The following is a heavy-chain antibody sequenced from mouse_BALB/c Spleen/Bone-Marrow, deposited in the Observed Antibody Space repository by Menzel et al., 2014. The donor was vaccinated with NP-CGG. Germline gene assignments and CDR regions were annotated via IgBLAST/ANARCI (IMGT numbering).Heavy chain of an antibody. CDR2: TYPGTVYT. V-gene: IGHV1S56*01. D-gene: IGHD1-1*01. CDR3: ASWCTTEVHSLAY. CDR1: GYAFKNYN. Sequence: QVQLQQSGPDLVKPGASVRISCKASGYAFKNYNLHWVKQRPGQGLEWIGWTYPGTVYTKYNVKFKGKAILTADKTSSTPFLQLSGLTSEDSAVYFCASWCTTEVHSLAYLGHGTSVTVSS. J-gene: IGHJ4*01.